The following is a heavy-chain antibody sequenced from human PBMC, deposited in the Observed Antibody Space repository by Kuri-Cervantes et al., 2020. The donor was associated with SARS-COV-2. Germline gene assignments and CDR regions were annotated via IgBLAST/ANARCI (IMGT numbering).Heavy chain of an antibody. CDR2: IYYSGST. Sequence: ESLKISCTVSGGSISSYYWGWIRQPPGKGLEWIGSIYYSGSTYYNPSLKSRVTISVDTSKNQFSLKLSSVTAADTAVYYCARALYSNYEVYYYYGMDVWGQGTTVTVSS. D-gene: IGHD4-11*01. J-gene: IGHJ6*02. CDR1: GGSISSYY. CDR3: ARALYSNYEVYYYYGMDV. V-gene: IGHV4-39*07.